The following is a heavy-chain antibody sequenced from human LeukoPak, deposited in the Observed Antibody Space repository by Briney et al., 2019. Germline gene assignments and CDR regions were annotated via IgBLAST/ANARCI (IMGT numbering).Heavy chain of an antibody. CDR2: ISSSTSYI. CDR3: ARAGGSRVSHSDY. D-gene: IGHD3-10*01. Sequence: GGSLRLSCAASGFTFSSYSMNWIRQAPGKGLEWVSSISSSTSYIYYADSVKGRFTISKDNAKNSLYLQMNSLRAEDTAVYYCARAGGSRVSHSDYWGQGTLVTVSS. CDR1: GFTFSSYS. V-gene: IGHV3-21*01. J-gene: IGHJ4*02.